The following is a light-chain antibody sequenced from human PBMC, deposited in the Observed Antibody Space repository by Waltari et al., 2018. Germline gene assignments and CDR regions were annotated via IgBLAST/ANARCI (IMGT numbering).Light chain of an antibody. CDR1: SSNIGNNY. Sequence: QSVLTQPPSASGTPGQRVTISCSGSSSNIGNNYVYWPQQLPGTAPKLLISANDQRPSGVPDRFSGSKSGTSASLAISGRRSEDEADYYGAAWDDSLGVWTFGGGTKLTVL. V-gene: IGLV1-47*01. CDR2: AND. CDR3: AAWDDSLGVWT. J-gene: IGLJ2*01.